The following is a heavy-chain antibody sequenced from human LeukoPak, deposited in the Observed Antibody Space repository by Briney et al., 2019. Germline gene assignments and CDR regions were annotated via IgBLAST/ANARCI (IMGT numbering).Heavy chain of an antibody. CDR2: ISYGGSDE. Sequence: PGRSLRLSCAASGFSFNTYGMHWVRQAPGKGLEWVADISYGGSDEYYADSVKGRFTISRDNPKNMLYLQMNSLRADDTAVYYCAKDRGSGCRGGTCYSNWFEPWGQGTLVTVSS. D-gene: IGHD2-15*01. CDR3: AKDRGSGCRGGTCYSNWFEP. CDR1: GFSFNTYG. J-gene: IGHJ5*02. V-gene: IGHV3-30*18.